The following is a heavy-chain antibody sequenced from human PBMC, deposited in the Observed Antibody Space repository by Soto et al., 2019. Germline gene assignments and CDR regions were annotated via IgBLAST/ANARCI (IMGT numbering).Heavy chain of an antibody. CDR1: GYTFTSYY. J-gene: IGHJ4*02. CDR3: ARDLGSSGYYFNFDY. D-gene: IGHD3-22*01. Sequence: ASVKVSCKASGYTFTSYYMHWVRQAPGQGLEWMGIINPSGGSTSYAQKFQGRVTMTRDTSTSTVYMELSSLRSEDTAVYYCARDLGSSGYYFNFDYWGQGTLVTVSS. CDR2: INPSGGST. V-gene: IGHV1-46*01.